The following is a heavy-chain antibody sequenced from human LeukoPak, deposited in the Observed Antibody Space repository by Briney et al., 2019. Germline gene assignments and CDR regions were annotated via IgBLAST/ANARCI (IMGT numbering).Heavy chain of an antibody. Sequence: PSETLSLTCTVSGGSISSGDYYWSWIRQPPGRGLEWIGYIYYSGSTYYNPPLKSRVTISVDTSKNQFSLKLSSVTAADTAVYYCAIEGHNWFDPWGQGTLVTVSS. CDR2: IYYSGST. J-gene: IGHJ5*02. CDR3: AIEGHNWFDP. V-gene: IGHV4-30-4*08. CDR1: GGSISSGDYY.